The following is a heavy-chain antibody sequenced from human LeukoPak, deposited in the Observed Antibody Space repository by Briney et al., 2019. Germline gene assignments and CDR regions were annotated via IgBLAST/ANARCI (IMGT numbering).Heavy chain of an antibody. J-gene: IGHJ3*02. CDR1: GGSISSGNYY. CDR3: ASDRIEVDAFDI. CDR2: IYTSGST. Sequence: PSETLSLTCTVSGGSISSGNYYWSWIRKPAGKGLEWIGRIYTSGSTNYNPSLKSRVTISVDTSKNQFSLKLSSVTAADTAVYYCASDRIEVDAFDIWGQGTMVTVSS. D-gene: IGHD2-15*01. V-gene: IGHV4-61*02.